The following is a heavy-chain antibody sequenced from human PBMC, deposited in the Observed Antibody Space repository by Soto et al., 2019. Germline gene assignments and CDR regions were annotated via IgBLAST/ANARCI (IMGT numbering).Heavy chain of an antibody. CDR3: ASRSSWFDAFDI. CDR1: GGTFSSYA. V-gene: IGHV1-69*06. Sequence: ASVKVSCKASGGTFSSYAISWVRQAPGQGLEWMGGIIPIFGTANYAQKFQGRVTITADKSTSTAYMELSSLRSEDTAVYYCASRSSWFDAFDIWGQGTMVTV. D-gene: IGHD6-13*01. J-gene: IGHJ3*02. CDR2: IIPIFGTA.